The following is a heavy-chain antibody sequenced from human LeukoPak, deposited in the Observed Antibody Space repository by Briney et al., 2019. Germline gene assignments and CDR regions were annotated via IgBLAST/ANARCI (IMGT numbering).Heavy chain of an antibody. V-gene: IGHV4-61*02. D-gene: IGHD3-9*01. CDR3: ARGGARDVLRYFDWLYGHDAFDI. CDR2: IYTSGST. J-gene: IGHJ3*02. CDR1: GGSISSGSYY. Sequence: SETLSLTFTVSGGSISSGSYYWSWIRQPAGKGLEWIGRIYTSGSTYYNPSLKSRVTISVDTSKNQFSLKLSSVTAADTAVYYCARGGARDVLRYFDWLYGHDAFDIWGQGTMVTVSS.